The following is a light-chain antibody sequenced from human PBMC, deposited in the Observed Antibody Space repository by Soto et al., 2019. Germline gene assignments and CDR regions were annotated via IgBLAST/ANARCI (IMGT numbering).Light chain of an antibody. V-gene: IGKV1-5*03. Sequence: DIQMTQSPSTLSASVGDRITITCRASQSIGSLLAWYQQKPGKAPKLLIYKASSLESGVPSRFGGSGSGTEFTLTISSLLPDDFASYYCEQYDSYSPWTFGQGTKVEIK. CDR1: QSIGSL. CDR2: KAS. J-gene: IGKJ1*01. CDR3: EQYDSYSPWT.